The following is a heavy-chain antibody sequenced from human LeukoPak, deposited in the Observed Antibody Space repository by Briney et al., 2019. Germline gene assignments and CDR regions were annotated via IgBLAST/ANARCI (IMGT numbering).Heavy chain of an antibody. J-gene: IGHJ4*02. V-gene: IGHV3-23*01. D-gene: IGHD3-22*01. CDR2: ISGSGGST. CDR3: AKAAVYDSSGYYY. Sequence: GGSLRLSCAASGFTFSSYAMSWVRQAPGKGLEWVSVISGSGGSTYYADSVKSRFTISRDNSKNTLYLQMNSLRAEDTAVYYCAKAAVYDSSGYYYWGQGTLVTVSS. CDR1: GFTFSSYA.